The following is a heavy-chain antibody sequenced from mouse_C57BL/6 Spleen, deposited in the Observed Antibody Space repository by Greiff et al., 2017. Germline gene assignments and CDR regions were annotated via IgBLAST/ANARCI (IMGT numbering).Heavy chain of an antibody. CDR1: GYTFTSYW. D-gene: IGHD1-1*01. CDR3: ARDYYGSSDYFDY. J-gene: IGHJ2*01. Sequence: QVQLQQPGAELVKPGASVKMSCKASGYTFTSYWITWVKQRPGQGLEWIGDIYPGSGSTNYNEKFKSKATLTVDTASSTAYMQLSSLTSEDSAVYYCARDYYGSSDYFDYWGQGTTLTVSS. CDR2: IYPGSGST. V-gene: IGHV1-55*01.